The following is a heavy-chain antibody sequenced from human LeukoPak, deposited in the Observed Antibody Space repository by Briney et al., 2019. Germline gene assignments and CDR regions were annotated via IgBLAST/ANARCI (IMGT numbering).Heavy chain of an antibody. CDR2: IYYSGST. CDR1: GGSISSYY. J-gene: IGHJ4*02. Sequence: SETLSLTCTVSGGSISSYYWSWIRQPPGKGLEWIGYIYYSGSTNYNPSLKSRVTISVDTSKNQFSLKLSSVTAADTAVYYCARRGGPYDYVWGSYRYLDYWGQGTLVTVSS. V-gene: IGHV4-59*08. CDR3: ARRGGPYDYVWGSYRYLDY. D-gene: IGHD3-16*02.